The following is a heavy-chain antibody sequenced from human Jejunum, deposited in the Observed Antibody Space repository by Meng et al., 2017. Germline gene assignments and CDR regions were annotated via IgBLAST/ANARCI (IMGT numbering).Heavy chain of an antibody. D-gene: IGHD3-10*01. CDR2: INHSGST. CDR1: GGSFGGYY. J-gene: IGHJ2*01. CDR3: ARYGGSGSYWHFDP. V-gene: IGHV4-34*10. Sequence: QLQLQASGPGLVKPSETLSLTCAVYGGSFGGYYWTWIRQPPGKGLEWIGEINHSGSTNYNPSLKSRVTMSIDTSKIQFSLKLSSVTAADAAVYYCARYGGSGSYWHFDPWGRGTLVTVSS.